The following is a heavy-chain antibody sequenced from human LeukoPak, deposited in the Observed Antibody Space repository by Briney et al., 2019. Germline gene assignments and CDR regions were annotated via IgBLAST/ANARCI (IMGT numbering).Heavy chain of an antibody. J-gene: IGHJ4*02. D-gene: IGHD3-9*01. CDR2: ISYDGSNE. V-gene: IGHV3-30*04. Sequence: GGSLRLSCAASGFTFSSHAIHWVRQAPGKGLEWVACISYDGSNEDYADSVTGRFTISRDNSKNTVYLQMNRLRAEDTAVYYCASKDNILTGYYWGALDYWGQGTLVTVSS. CDR1: GFTFSSHA. CDR3: ASKDNILTGYYWGALDY.